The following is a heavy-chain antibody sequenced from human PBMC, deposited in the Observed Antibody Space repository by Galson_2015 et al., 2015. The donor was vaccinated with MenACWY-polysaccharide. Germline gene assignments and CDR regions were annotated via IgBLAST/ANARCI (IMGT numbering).Heavy chain of an antibody. CDR1: GFTFSSYA. CDR2: ISSSSSYI. Sequence: SLRLSCAASGFTFSSYAMHWVRQAPGKGLEWVSSISSSSSYIYYADSVKGRFTISRDNAKNSLYLQMNSLRAEDTAVYYCARPLYYYDSSGYRAGFGYWGQGTLVTVSS. CDR3: ARPLYYYDSSGYRAGFGY. D-gene: IGHD3-22*01. J-gene: IGHJ4*02. V-gene: IGHV3-21*01.